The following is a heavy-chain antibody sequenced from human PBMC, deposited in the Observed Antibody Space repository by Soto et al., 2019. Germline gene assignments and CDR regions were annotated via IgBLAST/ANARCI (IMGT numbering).Heavy chain of an antibody. Sequence: PSETLSLTCTVSGGSISSYYWSWIRQPPGKGLEWIGYIYYSGSTNYNPSLKSRVTISVDTSKNQFSLKLSSVTAADTAVYYCARGASVEGWFGVSPGWFDPWGQGTLVTVSS. CDR1: GGSISSYY. V-gene: IGHV4-59*01. CDR3: ARGASVEGWFGVSPGWFDP. CDR2: IYYSGST. J-gene: IGHJ5*02. D-gene: IGHD3-10*01.